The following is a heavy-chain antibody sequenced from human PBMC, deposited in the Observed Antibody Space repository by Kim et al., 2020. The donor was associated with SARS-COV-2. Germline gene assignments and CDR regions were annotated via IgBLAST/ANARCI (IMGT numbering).Heavy chain of an antibody. CDR2: GNT. Sequence: GNTYYADSVRGRFTVSRDTSKNTVSLQVSSLTAEDTAVYYCAVLKFGYWGQGTPVTVSS. V-gene: IGHV3-23*01. J-gene: IGHJ4*02. CDR3: AVLKFGY.